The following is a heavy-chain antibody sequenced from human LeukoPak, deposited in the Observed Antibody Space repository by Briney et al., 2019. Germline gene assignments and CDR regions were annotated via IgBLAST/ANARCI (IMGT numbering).Heavy chain of an antibody. J-gene: IGHJ6*02. CDR2: IYYSGST. D-gene: IGHD1-26*01. CDR1: GGSISSSSYY. V-gene: IGHV4-39*07. Sequence: SETLSLTCTVSGGSISSSSYYWGWIRQPPGKGLEWIGSIYYSGSTYYNPSLKSRVTISVDTSKNQFSLKLSSVTAADTAVYYCARDRVEWELQYYYYGMDVWGQGTTVTVSS. CDR3: ARDRVEWELQYYYYGMDV.